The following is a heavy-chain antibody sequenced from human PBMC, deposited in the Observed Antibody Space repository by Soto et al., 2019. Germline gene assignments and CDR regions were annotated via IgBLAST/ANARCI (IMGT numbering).Heavy chain of an antibody. CDR2: IIPIFGTA. J-gene: IGHJ4*02. Sequence: SVKVSCKASGGTFSSYAISWVRQAPGQGLEWMGGIIPIFGTANYAQKFQGRVTITADESTSTAYMELSGLRSEDTAVYYCARDPVYYYDSSGYFGWGQGTLVTVSS. CDR1: GGTFSSYA. V-gene: IGHV1-69*13. CDR3: ARDPVYYYDSSGYFG. D-gene: IGHD3-22*01.